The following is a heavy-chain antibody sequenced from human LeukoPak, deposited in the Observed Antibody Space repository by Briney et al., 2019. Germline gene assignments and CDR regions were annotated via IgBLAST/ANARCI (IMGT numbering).Heavy chain of an antibody. CDR2: INPNSGGT. J-gene: IGHJ6*03. V-gene: IGHV1-2*02. CDR1: GYTFTGYY. Sequence: WASVKVSCKASGYTFTGYYMHWVRQAPGQGLEWMGWINPNSGGTNYAQKFQGRVTMTRDTSISTAYMELSRLRSDDTAVYYCASMVYTIAPPDYYYYYMDVWGKGTTVTVSS. D-gene: IGHD2-8*01. CDR3: ASMVYTIAPPDYYYYYMDV.